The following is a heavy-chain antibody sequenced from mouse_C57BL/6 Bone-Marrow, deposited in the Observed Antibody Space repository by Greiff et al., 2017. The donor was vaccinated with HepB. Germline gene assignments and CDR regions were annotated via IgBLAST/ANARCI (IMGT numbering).Heavy chain of an antibody. CDR2: ISSGGSYT. CDR1: GFTFSSYG. Sequence: EVNLVESGGDLVKPGGSLKLSCAASGFTFSSYGMSWVRQTPDKRLEWVATISSGGSYTYYPDSVKGRFTISRDNAKNTLYLQMSSLKSEDTAMYYCASPLTYYAMDYWGQGTSVTVSS. D-gene: IGHD4-1*01. CDR3: ASPLTYYAMDY. J-gene: IGHJ4*01. V-gene: IGHV5-6*01.